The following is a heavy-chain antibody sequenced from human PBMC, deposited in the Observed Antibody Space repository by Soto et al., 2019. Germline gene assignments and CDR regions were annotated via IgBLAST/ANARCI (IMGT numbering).Heavy chain of an antibody. CDR3: AKYSSYWDEDY. D-gene: IGHD3-22*01. V-gene: IGHV3-23*01. J-gene: IGHJ4*02. CDR1: GFTFSSYA. Sequence: EVQLLESGGGLVQPGGSLRLSCAASGFTFSSYAMTWVRQAPGEGLQWVSSISGSGESTFHADSVKGRFTISRDNSKNTLTLQRNSLRAEVTAIYYSAKYSSYWDEDYWGQGTLVTVSS. CDR2: ISGSGEST.